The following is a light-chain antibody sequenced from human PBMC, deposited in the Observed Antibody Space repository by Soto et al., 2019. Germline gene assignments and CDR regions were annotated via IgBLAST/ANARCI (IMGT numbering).Light chain of an antibody. CDR3: QSYDSSLSGSV. CDR1: SSNIGASYA. Sequence: QYVLTQPPSVSGAPGQRVTISCTGSSSNIGASYAVHWYQQLPGTAPKLLIYGNSNRASGVPDRFSGSKSGTSASLAITGLKAEDEADYYCQSYDSSLSGSVFGGGTKLTVL. V-gene: IGLV1-40*01. CDR2: GNS. J-gene: IGLJ3*02.